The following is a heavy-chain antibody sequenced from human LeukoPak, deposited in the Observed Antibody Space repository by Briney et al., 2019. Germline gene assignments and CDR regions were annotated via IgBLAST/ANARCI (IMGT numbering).Heavy chain of an antibody. CDR2: ISSSSSYI. J-gene: IGHJ5*02. CDR1: GFTFSSYS. D-gene: IGHD5-24*01. Sequence: GGSLRLSCAASGFTFSSYSMNWVRQAPGKGLEWVSSISSSSSYIYYADSVKDRFTISRDNAKNSLYLQMNSLRAEDTAMYYCAKDLHLNDGRWEFDPWGQGTLVTVSS. CDR3: AKDLHLNDGRWEFDP. V-gene: IGHV3-21*04.